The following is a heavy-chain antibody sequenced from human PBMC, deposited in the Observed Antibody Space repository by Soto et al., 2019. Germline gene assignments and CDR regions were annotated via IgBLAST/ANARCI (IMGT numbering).Heavy chain of an antibody. Sequence: ASVKVSCKASGYTFTNYDISWVRQATGQGLEWMGWMNPNNGNTDYAPKFQGRVTMTMNTSIGTAYMELSSLRSEDTAVYYCARSPRNYYALGSYSYFRHWGQGTLVTVSS. V-gene: IGHV1-8*01. CDR3: ARSPRNYYALGSYSYFRH. CDR2: MNPNNGNT. J-gene: IGHJ1*01. CDR1: GYTFTNYD. D-gene: IGHD3-10*01.